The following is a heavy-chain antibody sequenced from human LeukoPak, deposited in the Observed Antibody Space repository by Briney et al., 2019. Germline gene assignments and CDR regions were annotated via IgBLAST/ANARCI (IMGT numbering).Heavy chain of an antibody. Sequence: SETLSLTCTVSGYSISSGYYWGWIRQPPGKGLEWIGSIYHSGSTYYNPSLKSRVTISVDTSKNQFPLKLSSVTAADTAVYYCARQMGYWGQGTLVTVSS. J-gene: IGHJ4*02. D-gene: IGHD2-8*01. CDR2: IYHSGST. CDR3: ARQMGY. CDR1: GYSISSGYY. V-gene: IGHV4-38-2*02.